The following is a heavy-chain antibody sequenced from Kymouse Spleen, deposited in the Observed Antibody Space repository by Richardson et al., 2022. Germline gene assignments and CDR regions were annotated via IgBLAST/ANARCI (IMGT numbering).Heavy chain of an antibody. J-gene: IGHJ5*02. CDR1: GFTVSSNY. CDR2: IYSCGST. V-gene: IGHV3-66*03. CDR3: ARRVRYFDWFWFDP. D-gene: IGHD3-9*01. Sequence: EVQLVESGGGLIQPGGSLRLSCAASGFTVSSNYMSWVRQAPGKGLEWVSVIYSCGSTYYADSVKGRFTISRDNSKNTLYLQMNSLRAEDTAVYYCARRVRYFDWFWFDPWGQGTLVTVSS.